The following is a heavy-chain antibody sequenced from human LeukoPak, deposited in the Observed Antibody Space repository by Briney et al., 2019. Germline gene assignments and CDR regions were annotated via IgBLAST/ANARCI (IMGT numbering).Heavy chain of an antibody. D-gene: IGHD3-16*01. J-gene: IGHJ4*02. CDR3: ARARTGSIRFFDY. V-gene: IGHV3-72*01. Sequence: GGSLRLSCAASGSIFSDYYMEWVRQAPGKGLEWVGRIRNKANSHTTEYAASVKGRFTFSRDDSKNSLYLQMNSLEIEDTAIYYCARARTGSIRFFDYWGQGTLVTVSS. CDR2: IRNKANSHTT. CDR1: GSIFSDYY.